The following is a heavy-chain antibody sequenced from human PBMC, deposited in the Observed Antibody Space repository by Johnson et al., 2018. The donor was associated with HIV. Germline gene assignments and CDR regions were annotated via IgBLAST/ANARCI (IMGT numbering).Heavy chain of an antibody. CDR3: ARSDFGDPTYDAFDI. Sequence: QVKLVESGGGVVQPGRSLRLSCAASGFTFSNYATHWVRQAPGKGLEWVAVISYDGSNKYYADSVKGRFTISRDNSKNTLYLQMNSLRGEDTAVYYCARSDFGDPTYDAFDIWGQGTMVTVSS. CDR1: GFTFSNYA. D-gene: IGHD4-17*01. J-gene: IGHJ3*02. V-gene: IGHV3-30*04. CDR2: ISYDGSNK.